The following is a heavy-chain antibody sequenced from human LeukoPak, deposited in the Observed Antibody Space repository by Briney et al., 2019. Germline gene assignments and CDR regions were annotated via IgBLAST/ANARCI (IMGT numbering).Heavy chain of an antibody. J-gene: IGHJ4*02. CDR1: GFTFSNYA. V-gene: IGHV3-23*01. D-gene: IGHD3-3*01. CDR2: ISGSGGST. Sequence: GGSLRLSCAASGFTFSNYAMSWVRQAPGKGLEWVSAISGSGGSTYYADSVKGRFTVSRDNGKNSLYLQLNSLRAEDTAVYYCATDRGFASFDYWGQGTLVTVSS. CDR3: ATDRGFASFDY.